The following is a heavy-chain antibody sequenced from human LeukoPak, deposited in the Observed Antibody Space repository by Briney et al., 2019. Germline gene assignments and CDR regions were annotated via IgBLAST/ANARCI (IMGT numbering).Heavy chain of an antibody. J-gene: IGHJ6*02. D-gene: IGHD3-10*01. CDR1: GGSISSYY. Sequence: SETLSLTCTVSGGSISSYYWSWIRQPPGKGLEWIGYIYYSGSTNYNPSLKSRVTISVDTSKNQFSLKLSSVTAADTAAYYCARRGVWFGAPGGYYYGMDVWGQGTTVTVSS. V-gene: IGHV4-59*08. CDR2: IYYSGST. CDR3: ARRGVWFGAPGGYYYGMDV.